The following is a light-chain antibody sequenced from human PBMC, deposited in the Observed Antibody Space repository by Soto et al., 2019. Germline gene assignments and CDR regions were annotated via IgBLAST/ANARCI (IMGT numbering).Light chain of an antibody. CDR2: LNSDGSH. CDR1: SGYNTYA. Sequence: QPVLTQSPSASASLGASVKLTCTLSSGYNTYAIAWHQQQPEKGPRYLMKLNSDGSHSQGDGIPDRFSGSSSGAERYLTISSLQSEDEADYYCQTWGTGSWVFGGGTKLTVL. CDR3: QTWGTGSWV. V-gene: IGLV4-69*01. J-gene: IGLJ3*02.